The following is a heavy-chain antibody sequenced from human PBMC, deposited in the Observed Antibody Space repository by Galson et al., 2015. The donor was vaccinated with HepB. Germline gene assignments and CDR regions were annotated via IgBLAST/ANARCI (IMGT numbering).Heavy chain of an antibody. CDR1: GGSFRTFY. CDR3: ARMHTGNGSGAYHYYGMAV. CDR2: VNQSGNT. Sequence: LSLTCVVSGGSFRTFYWGWIRQSPEKGLEWIGEVNQSGNTNYNPSLTRRVTISIDTSKNQFSLKLSSVTAADTSVYYCARMHTGNGSGAYHYYGMAVGGQGTTVTVSS. J-gene: IGHJ6*02. V-gene: IGHV4-34*01. D-gene: IGHD2-15*01.